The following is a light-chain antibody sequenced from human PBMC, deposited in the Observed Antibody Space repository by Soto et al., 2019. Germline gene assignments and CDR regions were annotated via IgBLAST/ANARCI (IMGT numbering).Light chain of an antibody. CDR2: GAS. CDR1: QSVSSSY. J-gene: IGKJ3*01. CDR3: QQYGSSPLFT. V-gene: IGKV3-20*01. Sequence: EIVLTQSPGTLSLSPGERATLSCRASQSVSSSYLAWYQQKPGQAPKLLIYGASSRATGIPDRFSGSGSGTELTLTISRLEPDDVAVYYCQQYGSSPLFTFGPGTKVDIK.